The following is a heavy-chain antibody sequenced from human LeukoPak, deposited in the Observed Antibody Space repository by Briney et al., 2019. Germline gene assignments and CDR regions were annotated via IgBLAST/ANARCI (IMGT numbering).Heavy chain of an antibody. CDR1: GFNFNNAW. CDR3: TTYMAARPDNFGF. D-gene: IGHD6-6*01. V-gene: IGHV3-15*01. J-gene: IGHJ4*02. Sequence: GGSLRLSCAASGFNFNNAWMSWVRQALGMGLEWVGRIKSKTSGGTTDYAAPVEGRFTISRDDSKNTLFLQMNSLKTEDTAFYYCTTYMAARPDNFGFWGQGTLVTVSS. CDR2: IKSKTSGGTT.